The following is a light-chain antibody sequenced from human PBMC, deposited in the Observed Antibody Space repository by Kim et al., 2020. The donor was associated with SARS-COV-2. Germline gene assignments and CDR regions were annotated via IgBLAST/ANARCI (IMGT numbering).Light chain of an antibody. CDR3: QYYGTSLIT. CDR1: QSVSSSS. Sequence: LSPGERATLSCMASQSVSSSSLAWYQQKPGQAPRLLIYGASSRATGIPDRVSGSGSGADFTLTISRLEPEDFAVYYCQYYGTSLITFGQGTKLEI. V-gene: IGKV3-20*01. J-gene: IGKJ2*01. CDR2: GAS.